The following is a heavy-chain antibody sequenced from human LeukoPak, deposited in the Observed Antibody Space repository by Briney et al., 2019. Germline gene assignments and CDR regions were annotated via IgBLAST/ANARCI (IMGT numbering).Heavy chain of an antibody. CDR1: GGSFSGYY. CDR2: INHSGST. D-gene: IGHD2-15*01. CDR3: ARDPFYCSGGSCEFDP. J-gene: IGHJ5*02. Sequence: SETLSLTCAVYGGSFSGYYWSWIRQPPGKGLEWIGEINHSGSTNYNPSLKSRVTISVDTSKNQFSLKLSSVIAADTAVYYCARDPFYCSGGSCEFDPWGPGTLVTVSS. V-gene: IGHV4-34*01.